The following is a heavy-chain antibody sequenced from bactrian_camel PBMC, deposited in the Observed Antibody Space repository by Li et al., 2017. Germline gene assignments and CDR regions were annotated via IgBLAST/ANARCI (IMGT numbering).Heavy chain of an antibody. CDR3: ATVSSVWKRCDGGVAFDQ. D-gene: IGHD3*01. J-gene: IGHJ4*01. Sequence: QVQLVESGGGSVQAGGSLKLSCAGSAYITEQCGMGWFRQAPGKEENLVSLRKDGTTIYATSVQGRFTISQDDAKNTLYLEMNDLKPEDTGTYYCATVSSVWKRCDGGVAFDQWGPGTQVTVS. V-gene: IGHV3S55*01. CDR1: AYITEQCG. CDR2: LRKDGTT.